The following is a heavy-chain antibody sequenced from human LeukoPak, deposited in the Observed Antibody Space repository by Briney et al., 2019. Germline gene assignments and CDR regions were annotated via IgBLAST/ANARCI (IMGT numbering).Heavy chain of an antibody. CDR2: ISGSGGST. CDR1: GFTFDEHG. CDR3: AKGPAVTTPYYYYMDV. D-gene: IGHD4-11*01. Sequence: GGSLRLSCAASGFTFDEHGMTWVRQVSGKGLEWVSAISGSGGSTYYADSVKGRFTISRDNSKNTLYLQMNSLRAEDTAVYYCAKGPAVTTPYYYYMDVWGKGTTVTVSS. J-gene: IGHJ6*03. V-gene: IGHV3-23*01.